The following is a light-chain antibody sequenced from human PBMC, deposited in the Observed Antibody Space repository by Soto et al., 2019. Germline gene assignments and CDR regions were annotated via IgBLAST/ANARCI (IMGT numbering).Light chain of an antibody. CDR1: QSVSSSY. CDR3: QQYGSSPYT. V-gene: IGKV3-20*01. Sequence: EIVLTQSPGTLSLSPGERATLSCRASQSVSSSYLAWYQQKPGQAPRLLIYGASSRATGIPDRFSGRGSGTDFTITISKLEHEDVAVYYCQQYGSSPYTFGQGTKLEIK. J-gene: IGKJ2*01. CDR2: GAS.